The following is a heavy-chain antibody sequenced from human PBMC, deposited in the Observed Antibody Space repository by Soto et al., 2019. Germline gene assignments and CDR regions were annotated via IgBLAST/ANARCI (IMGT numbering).Heavy chain of an antibody. CDR2: ISSDGSST. D-gene: IGHD6-19*01. CDR3: ASLYSSAWARDY. J-gene: IGHJ4*02. CDR1: GFTFSSCW. Sequence: VGSLRLSCAASGFTFSSCWMHWVRQAPGKGLVWVSRISSDGSSTNYADSVKGRFTISRGNAKNTLYLQMYNLRAEDTAVYYCASLYSSAWARDYWGQGTLVTVSS. V-gene: IGHV3-74*01.